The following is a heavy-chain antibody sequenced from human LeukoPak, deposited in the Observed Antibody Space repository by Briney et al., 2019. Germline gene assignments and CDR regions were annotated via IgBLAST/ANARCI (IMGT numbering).Heavy chain of an antibody. D-gene: IGHD6-13*01. CDR3: AKDLVVSGIAAPMTGDAFDT. CDR2: ISGSGGST. J-gene: IGHJ3*02. CDR1: GFTFSSYA. V-gene: IGHV3-23*01. Sequence: GGSLRLSCAASGFTFSSYAMSWVRQAPGKGLEWVSAISGSGGSTYYADSVKGRFTISRDNSKNTLYLQMNSLRAEDTAVYYCAKDLVVSGIAAPMTGDAFDTWGQGTMVTVSS.